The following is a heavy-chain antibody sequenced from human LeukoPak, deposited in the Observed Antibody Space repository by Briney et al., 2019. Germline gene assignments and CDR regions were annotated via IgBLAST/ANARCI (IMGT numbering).Heavy chain of an antibody. D-gene: IGHD3-22*01. J-gene: IGHJ4*02. CDR1: GFTFRSYS. V-gene: IGHV3-21*04. CDR2: ISGSGNYI. Sequence: GGSLRLSCAASGFTFRSYSMNWVRQAPGKGLEWVSCISGSGNYIYYADSVKGRFTISRDNAKNSLYLQMNSLRAEDTAVYYCATTLGYDSSGYDYWGQGTLVTVSS. CDR3: ATTLGYDSSGYDY.